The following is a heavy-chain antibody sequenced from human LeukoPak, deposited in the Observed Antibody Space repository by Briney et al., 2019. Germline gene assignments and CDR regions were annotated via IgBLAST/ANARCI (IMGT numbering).Heavy chain of an antibody. CDR2: IYHSGST. J-gene: IGHJ4*02. CDR1: GYSISSGYY. CDR3: AGAGDFWSGYYADFDY. D-gene: IGHD3-3*01. Sequence: PSETPSLTCAVSGYSISSGYYWGWIRQPPGKGLEWIGSIYHSGSTYYNPSLKSRVTISVDTSKNQFSLKLSSVTAADTAVYYCAGAGDFWSGYYADFDYWGQGTLVTVSS. V-gene: IGHV4-38-2*01.